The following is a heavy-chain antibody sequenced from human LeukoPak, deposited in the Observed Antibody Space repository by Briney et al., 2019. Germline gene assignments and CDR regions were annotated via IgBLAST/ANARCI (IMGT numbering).Heavy chain of an antibody. J-gene: IGHJ3*02. CDR2: INSDGSST. D-gene: IGHD4-23*01. CDR1: GFTFSTYW. Sequence: PGGSLRLSCADSGFTFSTYWMHRVRQDPGKGLVGVSRINSDGSSTDYADSVKRRFTISRDNAENTLYLQMNTLRAEDAAMYYCARDKYGGNSNAFDMGGRGTMVTVS. V-gene: IGHV3-74*01. CDR3: ARDKYGGNSNAFDM.